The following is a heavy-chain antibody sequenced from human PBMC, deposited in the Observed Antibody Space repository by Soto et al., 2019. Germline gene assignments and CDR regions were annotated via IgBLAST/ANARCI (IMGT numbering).Heavy chain of an antibody. CDR3: ARGIVGATYYYYYGMDV. Sequence: QVTLKESGPVLVKPTATLTLTCTVSGFSLSNARMGVSWIRQPPGKALEWLAHIFSNDEKSYSTSLKSRLTISKDTSKSQVVLTMANMDPVDTATYYCARGIVGATYYYYYGMDVWGQGTTVTVSS. D-gene: IGHD1-26*01. CDR1: GFSLSNARMG. J-gene: IGHJ6*02. CDR2: IFSNDEK. V-gene: IGHV2-26*01.